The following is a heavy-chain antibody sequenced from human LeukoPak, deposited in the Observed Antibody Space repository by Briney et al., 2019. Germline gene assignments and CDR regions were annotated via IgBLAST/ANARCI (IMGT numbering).Heavy chain of an antibody. CDR3: ATGLD. D-gene: IGHD6-6*01. J-gene: IGHJ4*02. V-gene: IGHV1-24*01. Sequence: GKVLEWMGGFDPEDGEPIYAQKFQGRVTMTEDTSTDTAYMELSSLRSEDTAVYYCATGLDWGQGTLVTVSS. CDR2: FDPEDGEP.